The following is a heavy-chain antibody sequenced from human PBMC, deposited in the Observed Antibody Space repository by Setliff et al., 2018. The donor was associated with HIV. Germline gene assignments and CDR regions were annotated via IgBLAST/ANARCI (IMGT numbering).Heavy chain of an antibody. CDR1: GGTFRSYA. J-gene: IGHJ6*03. Sequence: ASVKVSCKASGGTFRSYAINWVRQAPGQGLDWMGGIFPNLDIPNYAQKFRGRVTITEDKSTSTAYMELSSLTSDDTAVYYCARGGYSSPSWGYYYYYYMDVWGKGTTVTVSS. D-gene: IGHD6-13*01. V-gene: IGHV1-69*10. CDR2: IFPNLDIP. CDR3: ARGGYSSPSWGYYYYYYMDV.